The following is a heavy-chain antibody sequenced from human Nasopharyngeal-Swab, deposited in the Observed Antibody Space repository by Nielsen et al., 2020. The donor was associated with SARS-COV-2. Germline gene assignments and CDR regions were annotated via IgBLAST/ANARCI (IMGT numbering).Heavy chain of an antibody. CDR2: INHSGST. J-gene: IGHJ4*02. Sequence: WIRQPPGKGLEWIGEINHSGSTNYNPSLKSRVTISVDTSKNQFSLKLSSVTAADTAVYYCARDPNYYDSSGYLDYWGQGTLVTVSS. CDR3: ARDPNYYDSSGYLDY. V-gene: IGHV4-34*01. D-gene: IGHD3-22*01.